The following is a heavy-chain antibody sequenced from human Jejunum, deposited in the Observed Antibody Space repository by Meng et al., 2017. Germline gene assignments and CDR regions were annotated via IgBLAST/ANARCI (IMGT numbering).Heavy chain of an antibody. J-gene: IGHJ4*02. CDR2: VFHSGTP. Sequence: QEQLQASGPGLVKPSGTLSLTCSVSGGSITSTKWWSWVRQTPGKGLEWIGEVFHSGTPNYNPSLMSRLTMSVDKSKNQFSLNLTSVTAADTAVYYCASRPVGIRTYYFDCWGQGTLVTVSS. D-gene: IGHD2-21*01. CDR1: GGSITSTKW. V-gene: IGHV4-4*02. CDR3: ASRPVGIRTYYFDC.